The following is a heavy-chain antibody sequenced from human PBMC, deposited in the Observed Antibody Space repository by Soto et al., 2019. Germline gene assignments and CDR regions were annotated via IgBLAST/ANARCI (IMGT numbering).Heavy chain of an antibody. Sequence: SQTLSLTCAISGDSVSSNSAAWNWIRQSPSRGLEWLGRTYYRSKWYNEYAVSVKSRITINSDTSKNQFPLQLNSVTPEDTAVYYCARAGTYSSSAIDYWGQGTLVTVSS. J-gene: IGHJ4*02. V-gene: IGHV6-1*01. CDR3: ARAGTYSSSAIDY. CDR1: GDSVSSNSAA. D-gene: IGHD6-6*01. CDR2: TYYRSKWYN.